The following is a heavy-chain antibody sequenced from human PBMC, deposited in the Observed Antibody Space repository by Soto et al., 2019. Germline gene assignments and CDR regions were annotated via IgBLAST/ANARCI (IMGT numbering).Heavy chain of an antibody. CDR3: AKRRGAGGHFDY. J-gene: IGHJ4*02. V-gene: IGHV3-23*01. D-gene: IGHD2-15*01. CDR1: GFPFSSFA. Sequence: DVPLFESGGGLVQPEGSLRLSCAASGFPFSSFALGLVRQGPGKGLEWVAVVSIGGSTHYADSVRGRFTISRDNSKNTLSLQMNSLTAEDTAVYFCAKRRGAGGHFDYWGQGALVTVSS. CDR2: VSIGGST.